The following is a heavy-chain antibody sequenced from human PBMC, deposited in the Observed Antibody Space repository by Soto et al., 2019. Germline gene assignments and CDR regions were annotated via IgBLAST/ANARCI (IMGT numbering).Heavy chain of an antibody. CDR1: GFTFTSDS. CDR3: ARGAALAGKLDL. V-gene: IGHV3-21*06. Sequence: VQLVESGGGVVQPGRSVRLSCEASGFTFTSDSMTWVRQAPGKGLEWVSSISSHGRDIFYADSVKGRFTISRDNAKDSLHLQMNSLTGEDSAVYYCARGAALAGKLDLWGQGTLVTVSS. J-gene: IGHJ4*02. D-gene: IGHD6-19*01. CDR2: ISSHGRDI.